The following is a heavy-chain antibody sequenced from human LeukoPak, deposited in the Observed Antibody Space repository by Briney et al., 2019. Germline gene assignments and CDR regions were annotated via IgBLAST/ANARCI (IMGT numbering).Heavy chain of an antibody. V-gene: IGHV5-51*01. CDR2: IYPGDSDT. D-gene: IGHD6-6*01. Sequence: RPGGSLRLSCKGSGYSFTSYWIGWVRQMPGKGLEWMGIIYPGDSDTRYSPSFQGQVTISADKSISTAYLQWSSLKASDTAMYYCARREYSSFYGMDVWGQGTTVTVSS. CDR1: GYSFTSYW. CDR3: ARREYSSFYGMDV. J-gene: IGHJ6*02.